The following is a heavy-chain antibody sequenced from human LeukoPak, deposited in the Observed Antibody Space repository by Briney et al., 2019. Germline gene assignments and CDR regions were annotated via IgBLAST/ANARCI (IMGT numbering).Heavy chain of an antibody. V-gene: IGHV3-21*01. Sequence: GGSLRLSCAASGFTFSSYSMNWVRQAPGKGLEWVSSIRSSSRYIYYADSVKGRFTISRDNAKNSLYLQMNSLRAEDTAVYYCASDILTGYSPYWGQGTLVTVSS. CDR1: GFTFSSYS. J-gene: IGHJ4*02. CDR3: ASDILTGYSPY. CDR2: IRSSSRYI. D-gene: IGHD3-9*01.